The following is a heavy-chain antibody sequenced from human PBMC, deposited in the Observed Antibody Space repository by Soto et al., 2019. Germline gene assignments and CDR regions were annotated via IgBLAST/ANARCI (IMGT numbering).Heavy chain of an antibody. Sequence: QVQLVQSGAEVKKPGASVKVSCKASGYTFIGYYIHWVRQAPGQGLEWMGRINPRSGDTTYAQKFQGRLTMTRDTSISTADMELRSLRSDDTAVYYCGRDGVGATPLGWFDPWGQGSLGTVAS. D-gene: IGHD1-26*01. V-gene: IGHV1-2*06. CDR3: GRDGVGATPLGWFDP. CDR1: GYTFIGYY. J-gene: IGHJ5*02. CDR2: INPRSGDT.